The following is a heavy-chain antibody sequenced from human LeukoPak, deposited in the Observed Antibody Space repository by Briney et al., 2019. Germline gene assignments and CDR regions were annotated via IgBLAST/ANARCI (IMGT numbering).Heavy chain of an antibody. CDR3: ASSSSSSGGFDY. D-gene: IGHD6-13*01. V-gene: IGHV3-21*01. CDR1: GFTFSSYS. CDR2: ISSSSSYI. J-gene: IGHJ4*02. Sequence: GGSLRLSCAASGFTFSSYSMNWVRQAPGKGLEWVSSISSSSSYIYYADSVKGRFTISRDNAKNSLYLQMNSLRAEDTAVYYCASSSSSSGGFDYWGQGTLVTVSS.